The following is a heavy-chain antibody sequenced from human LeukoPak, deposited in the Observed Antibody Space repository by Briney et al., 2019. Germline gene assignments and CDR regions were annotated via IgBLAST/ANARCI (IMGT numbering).Heavy chain of an antibody. J-gene: IGHJ4*02. D-gene: IGHD6-19*01. CDR2: INPNSGGT. CDR3: ARDRTRTGYSSGWYHDY. CDR1: EYSFTGYY. V-gene: IGHV1-2*02. Sequence: ASVKVSCKASEYSFTGYYLHWVRQAPGQGLEWRGWINPNSGGTDFAQKFQGRVTMTRDTSISTAYMELSRLRSDDTAVYYCARDRTRTGYSSGWYHDYWGQGTLVTVSS.